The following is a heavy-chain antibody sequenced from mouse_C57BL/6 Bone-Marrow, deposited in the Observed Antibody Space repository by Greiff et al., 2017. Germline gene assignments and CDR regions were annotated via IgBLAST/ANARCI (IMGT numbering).Heavy chain of an antibody. CDR1: GYTFTSYW. V-gene: IGHV1-64*01. D-gene: IGHD2-14*01. CDR3: ARKDYRNYAMDY. J-gene: IGHJ4*01. Sequence: QVQLQQPGAELVKPGASVKLSCKASGYTFTSYWMHWVKQRPGQGLEWIGMIHPNSGSTNYNEKFKSKATLTVDKSSSTAYMQLSSLTSKDSAVYYCARKDYRNYAMDYWGQGTSVTVSS. CDR2: IHPNSGST.